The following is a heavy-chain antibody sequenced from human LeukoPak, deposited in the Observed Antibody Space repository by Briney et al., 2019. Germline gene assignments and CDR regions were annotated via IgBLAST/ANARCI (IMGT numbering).Heavy chain of an antibody. CDR1: GGSISSYY. V-gene: IGHV4-59*01. Sequence: KPSETLSLTCTVSGGSISSYYWSWIRQPPGKGLAWIGYIYYSGSTNYNPSLKSRVTISVDTSKNQFSLKLSSVTAADTAVYYCARDTAVAGNYGMDVWGQGTTVTVSS. CDR3: ARDTAVAGNYGMDV. D-gene: IGHD6-19*01. CDR2: IYYSGST. J-gene: IGHJ6*02.